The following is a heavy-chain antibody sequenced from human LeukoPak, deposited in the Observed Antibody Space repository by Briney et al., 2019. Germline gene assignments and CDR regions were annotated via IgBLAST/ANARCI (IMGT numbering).Heavy chain of an antibody. V-gene: IGHV1-69*13. Sequence: GASVKVSCKASGYTFTSYGISWVRQAPGQGLEWMGGFIPLFGIANYAQKFQGRVTITADESTSTAYMELSSLRSEDTAVYYCASVPPYSGYDFVDYWGHGTLVTVSS. CDR2: FIPLFGIA. CDR3: ASVPPYSGYDFVDY. D-gene: IGHD5-12*01. J-gene: IGHJ4*01. CDR1: GYTFTSYG.